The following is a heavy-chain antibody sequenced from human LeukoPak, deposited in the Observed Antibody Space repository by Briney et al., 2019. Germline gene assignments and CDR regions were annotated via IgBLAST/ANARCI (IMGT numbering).Heavy chain of an antibody. V-gene: IGHV4-59*11. CDR2: IYYSGST. J-gene: IGHJ4*02. D-gene: IGHD2-15*01. Sequence: SETLSLTCTVSGGSISSLYWSWIRQPPGKGLEWIGYIYYSGSTNYNPSLKSRVTISVDTSKNQSSLKLSSVTAADTAVYYCARGDCSGGSCENFDYWGQGTLVTVSS. CDR1: GGSISSLY. CDR3: ARGDCSGGSCENFDY.